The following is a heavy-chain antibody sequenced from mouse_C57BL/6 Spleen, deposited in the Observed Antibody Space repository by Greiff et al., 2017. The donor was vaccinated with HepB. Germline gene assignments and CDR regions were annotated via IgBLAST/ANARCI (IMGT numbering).Heavy chain of an antibody. Sequence: EVQLQQSGAELVRPGASVKLSCTASGFNIKDDYMHWVKQRPEQGLEWIGWIDPENGDTEYASKFQGKATITADTSSNTAYLQLSSLTSEDTAVYYCTTGTTVVATWYFDVWGTGTTVTVSS. CDR2: IDPENGDT. J-gene: IGHJ1*03. CDR1: GFNIKDDY. V-gene: IGHV14-4*01. D-gene: IGHD1-1*01. CDR3: TTGTTVVATWYFDV.